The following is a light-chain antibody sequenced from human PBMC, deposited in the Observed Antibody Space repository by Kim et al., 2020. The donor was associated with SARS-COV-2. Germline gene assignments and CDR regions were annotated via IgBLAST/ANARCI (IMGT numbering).Light chain of an antibody. Sequence: ECAGGRAALYARARHSVSRTLVWDPQKPGAAPRLLVCGAATRAAGVPAKCSGSGYVSEFTITIKSLQSEGVAVYDCQQYKNCPRKYGQGTNVDIK. V-gene: IGKV3-15*01. CDR1: HSVSRT. CDR3: QQYKNCPRK. CDR2: GAA. J-gene: IGKJ1*01.